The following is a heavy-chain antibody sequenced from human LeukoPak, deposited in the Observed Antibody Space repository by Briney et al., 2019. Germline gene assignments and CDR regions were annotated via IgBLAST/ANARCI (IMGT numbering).Heavy chain of an antibody. V-gene: IGHV4-39*07. D-gene: IGHD1-26*01. CDR3: TSGSYYYFDY. CDR1: GGSISSSSYY. J-gene: IGHJ4*02. Sequence: SETLSLTCTVSGGSISSSSYYWGWIRQPPGKGLEWIGSIYYSGSTYYNPSLKSRVTISVDTSENQFSLRLSSVTAADTAVYYCTSGSYYYFDYWGQGTLVTVSS. CDR2: IYYSGST.